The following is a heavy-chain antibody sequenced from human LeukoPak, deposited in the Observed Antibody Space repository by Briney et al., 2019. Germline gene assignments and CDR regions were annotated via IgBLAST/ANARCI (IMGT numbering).Heavy chain of an antibody. D-gene: IGHD2-15*01. J-gene: IGHJ4*02. Sequence: GASVKVSCKASGYTLTSYAMHWVRQAPGQRLEWMGWINAGNGNTKYSQKFQGRVTITRDTSASTAYMELSSLRSEDTAVYYCARDNPLHCSGGSCYSKVFDYWGQGTLVTVSS. CDR1: GYTLTSYA. CDR2: INAGNGNT. CDR3: ARDNPLHCSGGSCYSKVFDY. V-gene: IGHV1-3*01.